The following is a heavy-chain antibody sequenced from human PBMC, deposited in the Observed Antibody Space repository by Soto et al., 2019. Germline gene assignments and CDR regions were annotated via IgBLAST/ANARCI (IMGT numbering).Heavy chain of an antibody. CDR3: ARESYSSSENWFDP. J-gene: IGHJ5*02. CDR1: GYTFITYA. Sequence: ASVKVSCKTSGYTFITYAIHWVRQAPGPGLEWMGWINTGTGGTKYSQKFQGRVTFTTDTSASTVHMELSSLTSEDTAVYYCARESYSSSENWFDPWGQGTLVTVSS. D-gene: IGHD6-6*01. V-gene: IGHV1-3*04. CDR2: INTGTGGT.